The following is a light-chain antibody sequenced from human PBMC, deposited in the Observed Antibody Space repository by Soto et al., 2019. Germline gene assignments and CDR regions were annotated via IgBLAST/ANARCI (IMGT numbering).Light chain of an antibody. V-gene: IGLV2-14*01. J-gene: IGLJ1*01. CDR3: SSYTSSSIDYF. Sequence: QSVLTQPASVSGSPGQSITISCTGTSSDVGGYNYVSWYQQHPGKAPKLMIYEVSNRPSGVSNRFSGSKSGNTASLTISGLQAEEEADYYCSSYTSSSIDYFFVSGTKLTVL. CDR2: EVS. CDR1: SSDVGGYNY.